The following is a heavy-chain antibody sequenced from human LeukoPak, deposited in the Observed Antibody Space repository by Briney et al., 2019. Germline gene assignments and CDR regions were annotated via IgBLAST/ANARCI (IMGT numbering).Heavy chain of an antibody. Sequence: GGSLRLSCAASGFTFSSYWMSWVRRAPGKGLEWVASINQEGSQNYYVDSVKGRFTISRDNTKKSLYLHINRLRFDDTAVYYCARDADLGATITGAFDIWGQGTLVIVSS. D-gene: IGHD5-24*01. J-gene: IGHJ3*02. CDR2: INQEGSQN. CDR3: ARDADLGATITGAFDI. CDR1: GFTFSSYW. V-gene: IGHV3-7*01.